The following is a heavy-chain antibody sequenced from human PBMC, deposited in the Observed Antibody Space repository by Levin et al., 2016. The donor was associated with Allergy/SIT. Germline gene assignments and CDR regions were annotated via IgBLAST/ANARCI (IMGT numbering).Heavy chain of an antibody. CDR3: AREGDYYGSRSYYNRRAFDI. CDR2: ISGYNGNT. V-gene: IGHV1-18*01. CDR1: GYTFRNYG. Sequence: ASVKVSCKASGYTFRNYGISWVRQAPGQGLEWMGWISGYNGNTKYAQKFQGRVTMTTDTSTSTAYMELRSLRSEDTAVYYCAREGDYYGSRSYYNRRAFDIWGQGTMVTVSS. J-gene: IGHJ3*02. D-gene: IGHD3-10*01.